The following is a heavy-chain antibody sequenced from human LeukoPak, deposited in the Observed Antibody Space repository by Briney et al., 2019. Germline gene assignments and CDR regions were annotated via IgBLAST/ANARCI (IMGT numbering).Heavy chain of an antibody. J-gene: IGHJ4*02. CDR2: ISSSGSTI. D-gene: IGHD3-22*01. CDR3: ARDMYYYDSSGY. Sequence: GGSLRLSCAASGFTFSSYEMNWVRQAPGKGLEWVSYISSSGSTIYYADSVKGRFTISRDNAKNSLYLQMNGLRAEDTAVYYCARDMYYYDSSGYWGQGTLVTVSS. V-gene: IGHV3-48*03. CDR1: GFTFSSYE.